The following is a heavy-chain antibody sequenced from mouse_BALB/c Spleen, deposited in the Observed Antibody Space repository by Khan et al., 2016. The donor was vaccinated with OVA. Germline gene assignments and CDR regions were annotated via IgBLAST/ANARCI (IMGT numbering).Heavy chain of an antibody. CDR2: IWGGGST. Sequence: VELVESGPGLVAPSQSLSITCTVSGFSLTDYGVSWIRQPPGKGLEWLGVIWGGGSTYYNSALKSRLNINKDNSKSQVFLKMNSLQTDDTAMYYCAKGVWSYYVALDYWGQGTSVTVSS. D-gene: IGHD2-10*02. CDR1: GFSLTDYG. J-gene: IGHJ4*01. CDR3: AKGVWSYYVALDY. V-gene: IGHV2-6-5*01.